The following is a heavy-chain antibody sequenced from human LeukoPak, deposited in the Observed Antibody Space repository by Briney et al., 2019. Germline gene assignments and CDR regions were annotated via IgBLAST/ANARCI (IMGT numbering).Heavy chain of an antibody. D-gene: IGHD5/OR15-5a*01. CDR1: GFTFSNYW. J-gene: IGHJ4*02. CDR3: IASTITTRDF. CDR2: INSDGITI. V-gene: IGHV3-74*01. Sequence: GGSLRLSCAASGFTFSNYWIQWVRHVPGKGLMWVSRINSDGITITYADSVKGRFTISRDNAKSTVYLQMNSLTAEDTAVYYCIASTITTRDFWGQGTLVTVSS.